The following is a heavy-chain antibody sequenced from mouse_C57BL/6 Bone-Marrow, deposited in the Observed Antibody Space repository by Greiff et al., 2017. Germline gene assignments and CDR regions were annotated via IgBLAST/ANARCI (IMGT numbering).Heavy chain of an antibody. CDR2: IRLKSDNYAT. CDR1: GFTFSNYW. D-gene: IGHD2-14*01. J-gene: IGHJ4*01. V-gene: IGHV6-3*01. CDR3: TGGIYYRAMDY. Sequence: EVQLQESGGGLVQPGGSMKLSCVASGFTFSNYWMNWVRQSPEKGLEWVAQIRLKSDNYATHYAESVKGRFTISRDDSKSSVYLQMNNLRAEDTGNYYCTGGIYYRAMDYWGQGTSVTVSS.